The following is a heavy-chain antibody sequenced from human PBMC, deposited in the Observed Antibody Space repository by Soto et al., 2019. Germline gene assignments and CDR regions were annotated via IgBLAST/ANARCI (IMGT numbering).Heavy chain of an antibody. V-gene: IGHV3-23*01. CDR2: FSGSGGNI. D-gene: IGHD2-2*01. Sequence: LRLSFVASGXTFSTHAMSWVRQAPGKGLEWVSTFSGSGGNIYYAESVKGRLTVSRDDSKNTLYLQMNSLRVEDTAVYYCAKDPPWTVGPLAMDVWGQGTTVTVSS. CDR1: GXTFSTHA. J-gene: IGHJ6*02. CDR3: AKDPPWTVGPLAMDV.